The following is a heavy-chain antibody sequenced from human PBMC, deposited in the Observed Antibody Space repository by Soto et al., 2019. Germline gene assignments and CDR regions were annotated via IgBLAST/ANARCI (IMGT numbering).Heavy chain of an antibody. CDR1: GFTFSSYW. D-gene: IGHD1-26*01. V-gene: IGHV3-74*03. Sequence: PGGSLRLSCAASGFTFSSYWRSWVRQVPGKGLVWVSRIHSDGSSTTYADSVKGRFTISRDNAKNTLYLQMASLRVEDTAVYYCARGDVGAFDLWGQGTMVTVSS. J-gene: IGHJ3*01. CDR2: IHSDGSST. CDR3: ARGDVGAFDL.